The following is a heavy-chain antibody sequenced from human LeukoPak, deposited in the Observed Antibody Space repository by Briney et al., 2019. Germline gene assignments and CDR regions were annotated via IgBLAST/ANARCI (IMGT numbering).Heavy chain of an antibody. J-gene: IGHJ3*02. CDR3: ARDTKAVVVVTNAFDI. CDR2: ISRSSGYI. V-gene: IGHV3-21*01. CDR1: GFTFSSYC. Sequence: PGGSLRLSCAASGFTFSSYCMHWVRQVPGKGLEWVSSISRSSGYIYYADSVKGRFTITRDNAKNSLYMQMNSLRAEDTAVYYCARDTKAVVVVTNAFDIWGQGTMVTVSS. D-gene: IGHD3-22*01.